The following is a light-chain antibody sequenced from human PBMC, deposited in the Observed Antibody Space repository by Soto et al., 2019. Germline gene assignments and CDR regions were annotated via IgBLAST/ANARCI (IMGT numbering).Light chain of an antibody. V-gene: IGKV3-20*01. J-gene: IGKJ3*01. CDR3: QQDVSSPKT. Sequence: EIVLTQSPGTLSLSPGERATLSCRASQSVSSIYLAWYHQKPGQAPRLLIYGASSRATGMPDRFSGSASGTDFTLTISRLEPEDFSVYYCQQDVSSPKTFGPGTKVDIK. CDR1: QSVSSIY. CDR2: GAS.